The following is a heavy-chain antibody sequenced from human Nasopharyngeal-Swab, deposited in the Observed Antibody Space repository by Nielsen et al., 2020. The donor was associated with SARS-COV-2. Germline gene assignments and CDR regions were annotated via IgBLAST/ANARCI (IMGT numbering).Heavy chain of an antibody. CDR2: ISSSSSY. J-gene: IGHJ4*02. CDR3: ARDPFSSSWFDY. Sequence: GESLKISCAASGFTFSSYSMNWVRQAPGKGLEWVSSISSSSSYYADSVKGRFTIPRDNAKNSLYLQMNSLRAEDTAVYYCARDPFSSSWFDYWGQGTLVTVSS. V-gene: IGHV3-21*01. D-gene: IGHD6-13*01. CDR1: GFTFSSYS.